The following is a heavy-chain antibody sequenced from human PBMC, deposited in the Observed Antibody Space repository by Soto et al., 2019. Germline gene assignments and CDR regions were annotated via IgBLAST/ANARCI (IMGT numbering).Heavy chain of an antibody. J-gene: IGHJ4*02. CDR3: AREEQLDGPSGYFDY. Sequence: GGSLRLSCAASGFTFSSYGMHWVRQAPGKGLEWVAVIWYDGSNKYYADSVKGRFTISRDNSKNTLYLQMNSLRAEDTAVYYCAREEQLDGPSGYFDYWGQGTLVTVSS. V-gene: IGHV3-33*01. CDR2: IWYDGSNK. CDR1: GFTFSSYG. D-gene: IGHD6-6*01.